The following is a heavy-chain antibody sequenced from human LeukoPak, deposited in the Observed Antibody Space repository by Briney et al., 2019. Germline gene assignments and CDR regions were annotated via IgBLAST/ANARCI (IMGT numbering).Heavy chain of an antibody. D-gene: IGHD1-26*01. Sequence: GGSLTLSCAASGFTFSSYWMSWVRQAPGKGLEWVANIKQDGSEKYYVDSVKGRFTIYRDNAKNSLYLQMNSLRAEDTAVYYCARVSGSYEFDYWGQGTQVAVSS. J-gene: IGHJ4*02. CDR3: ARVSGSYEFDY. CDR1: GFTFSSYW. V-gene: IGHV3-7*01. CDR2: IKQDGSEK.